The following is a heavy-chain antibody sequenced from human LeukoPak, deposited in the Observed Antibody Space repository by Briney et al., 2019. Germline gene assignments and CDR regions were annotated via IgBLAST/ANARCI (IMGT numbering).Heavy chain of an antibody. CDR1: GYSFTCYW. D-gene: IGHD3-3*01. J-gene: IGHJ3*02. CDR2: IHPGDSDT. Sequence: GESLKISWKGSGYSFTCYWIGWVRQTPGKGLELMGIIHPGDSDTIYSPSFQGQVTISADKSISTAYLQWSSLKASDTAMYYCARPSGYYYDFWSGYSIGAFDIWGQGTMVTVSS. V-gene: IGHV5-51*01. CDR3: ARPSGYYYDFWSGYSIGAFDI.